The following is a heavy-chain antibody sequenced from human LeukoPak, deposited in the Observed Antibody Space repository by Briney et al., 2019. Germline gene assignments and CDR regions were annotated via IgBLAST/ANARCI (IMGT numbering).Heavy chain of an antibody. CDR1: GYTFTSYA. CDR2: INAGNGNT. J-gene: IGHJ4*02. CDR3: ARVPIAVAGPAQKRDLKMGTYFDY. V-gene: IGHV1-3*01. D-gene: IGHD6-19*01. Sequence: GASVKVSCKASGYTFTSYAMHWVRQAPGQRLEWMGWINAGNGNTKYSQKFQGRVTITRDTSASTAYMELSSLRFEDTAVYYCARVPIAVAGPAQKRDLKMGTYFDYWGQGTLVTVSS.